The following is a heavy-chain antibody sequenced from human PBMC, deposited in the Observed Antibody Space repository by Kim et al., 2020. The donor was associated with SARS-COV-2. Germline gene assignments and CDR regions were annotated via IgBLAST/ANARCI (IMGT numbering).Heavy chain of an antibody. CDR2: IIAYNGNT. J-gene: IGHJ6*03. CDR3: ARVGYEFWGGYKNYYYYNMDV. D-gene: IGHD3-3*01. Sequence: ASVKVSCKASGYTFTSYGISWVRQAPGQGLEWMGWIIAYNGNTNYAQKLQGRVTMTTDTSTNTAYMGLRSLRSDDTAVYYCARVGYEFWGGYKNYYYYNMDVWGKGTTVTVSS. CDR1: GYTFTSYG. V-gene: IGHV1-18*01.